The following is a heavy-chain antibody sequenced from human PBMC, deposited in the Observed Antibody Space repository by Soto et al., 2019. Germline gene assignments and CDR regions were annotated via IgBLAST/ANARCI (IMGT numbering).Heavy chain of an antibody. J-gene: IGHJ4*02. Sequence: QVHLVQSGAEVKKPGASVKFSCKASGYTFTSYGITWVRQAPGQGLEWMGWISAHNGNTDYAQKLQGRVIVTRDTSTSTAYMELRSLISDDTAVYSCARGRYGDYWGQGALVTVSS. CDR3: ARGRYGDY. D-gene: IGHD1-1*01. CDR1: GYTFTSYG. V-gene: IGHV1-18*01. CDR2: ISAHNGNT.